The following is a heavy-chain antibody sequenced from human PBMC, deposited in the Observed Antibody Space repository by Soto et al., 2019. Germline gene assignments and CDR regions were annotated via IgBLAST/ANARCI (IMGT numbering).Heavy chain of an antibody. CDR1: GGTFSSYT. V-gene: IGHV1-69*02. CDR3: ASGRYSDQRRRDYYYYMDV. J-gene: IGHJ6*03. Sequence: ASVKVSCKASGGTFSSYTISWVRQAPGQGLEWMGRIIPILGIANYAQKFQGRVTITADKSTSTAYMELSSLRSEDTAVYYCASGRYSDQRRRDYYYYMDVWGKGTTVTVSS. D-gene: IGHD1-26*01. CDR2: IIPILGIA.